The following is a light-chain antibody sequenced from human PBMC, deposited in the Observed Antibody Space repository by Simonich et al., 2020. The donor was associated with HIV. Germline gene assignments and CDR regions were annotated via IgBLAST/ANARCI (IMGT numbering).Light chain of an antibody. Sequence: QSALTQPASVSGSPGQSITISCTGTSSDVGGYNYVSRYQQHPGKAPKLMIYAVSNRPSGVSNRFSGAKSGNTASLTISGLRAEDEADYYCSSYTSSSTWVFGGGTKLTVL. CDR3: SSYTSSSTWV. CDR2: AVS. V-gene: IGLV2-14*03. CDR1: SSDVGGYNY. J-gene: IGLJ3*02.